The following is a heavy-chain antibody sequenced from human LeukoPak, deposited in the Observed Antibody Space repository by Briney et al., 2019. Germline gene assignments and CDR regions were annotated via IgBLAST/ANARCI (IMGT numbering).Heavy chain of an antibody. CDR2: IYYSGST. Sequence: SETLSLTCTVSGGSISSSSYYWGWIRQPPGKGLEWIGYIYYSGSTNYNPSLKIRVTISVDTSKNQFSLKLSSVTAADTAVYYCARDPTGYSRSDAFDIWGQGTMVTVSS. V-gene: IGHV4-61*01. CDR3: ARDPTGYSRSDAFDI. CDR1: GGSISSSSYY. J-gene: IGHJ3*02. D-gene: IGHD4-11*01.